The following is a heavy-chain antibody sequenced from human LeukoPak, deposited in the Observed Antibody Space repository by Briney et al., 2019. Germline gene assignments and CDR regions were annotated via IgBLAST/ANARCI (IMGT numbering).Heavy chain of an antibody. CDR2: ISSSSSYI. Sequence: PGGSLRLSCAASGFTFSSYSMNWVRQAPGKGLEWVSPISSSSSYIYYADSVKGRFTISRDNAKNSLYLQMNSVRAEDTALYYCAKGGYDSSGYPFDYWGQGTLVTVSS. V-gene: IGHV3-21*04. CDR1: GFTFSSYS. J-gene: IGHJ4*02. D-gene: IGHD3-22*01. CDR3: AKGGYDSSGYPFDY.